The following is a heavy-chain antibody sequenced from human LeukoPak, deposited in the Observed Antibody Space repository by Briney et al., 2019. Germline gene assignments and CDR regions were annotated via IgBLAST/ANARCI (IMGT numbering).Heavy chain of an antibody. D-gene: IGHD3-22*01. CDR1: GFIFSNAW. V-gene: IGHV3-15*01. Sequence: GGSLRLSCAASGFIFSNAWMTWVRQAPGKGLEWVGRIKSKTDGGTTDHAAPVKGRFTISRDDSKNTLYLQMNSLKTEDTAVYYCTATYYYDSSGYYYWGQGTLVTVSS. CDR3: TATYYYDSSGYYY. J-gene: IGHJ4*02. CDR2: IKSKTDGGTT.